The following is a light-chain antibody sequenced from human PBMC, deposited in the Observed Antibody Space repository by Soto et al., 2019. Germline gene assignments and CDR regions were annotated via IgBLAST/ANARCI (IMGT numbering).Light chain of an antibody. CDR3: GSWDSSLTYV. J-gene: IGLJ1*01. CDR1: TSNIGSNY. CDR2: RNN. V-gene: IGLV1-47*01. Sequence: QSVLTQPPSASGTPGQGVTISCSGSTSNIGSNYVYWYQQLPGTAPKLLIYRNNQRPSGVPDRFSGSKSGTSATLGITGLQTGDEAVYYCGSWDSSLTYVFGTGTKVTVL.